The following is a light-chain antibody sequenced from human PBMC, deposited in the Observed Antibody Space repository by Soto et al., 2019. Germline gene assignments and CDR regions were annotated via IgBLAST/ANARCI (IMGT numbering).Light chain of an antibody. J-gene: IGKJ4*01. V-gene: IGKV3-11*01. Sequence: PGERATLSCRASQSVSSYLAWYQQKPGQAPRLLIYDASNRATGIPARFSGSGSGTDFTLTISSLEPEDFAVYYCQQRSNWPPLTFGGGTKVDIK. CDR2: DAS. CDR1: QSVSSY. CDR3: QQRSNWPPLT.